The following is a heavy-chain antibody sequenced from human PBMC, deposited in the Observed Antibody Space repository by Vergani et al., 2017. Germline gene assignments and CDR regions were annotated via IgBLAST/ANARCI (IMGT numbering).Heavy chain of an antibody. D-gene: IGHD4-23*01. V-gene: IGHV3-30*04. CDR2: ISHDGSHK. J-gene: IGHJ3*02. CDR3: ARDRSNVYGGSSGDAFYI. Sequence: QVQLVESGGGVVQPGRSLRLSCAAPGFTFSTYAMHWVRQAPGKGLEWVAVISHDGSHKYYADSVKGRFTISIDNSKNTLYLQMNSLRAEDTAVYNCARDRSNVYGGSSGDAFYIWDQGTMVTVSS. CDR1: GFTFSTYA.